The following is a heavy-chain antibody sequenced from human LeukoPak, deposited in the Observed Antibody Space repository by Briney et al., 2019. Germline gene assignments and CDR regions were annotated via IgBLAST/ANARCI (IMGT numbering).Heavy chain of an antibody. CDR2: IYYSGST. CDR3: ATNSGGVGGAFDI. CDR1: GGSISSSGYY. J-gene: IGHJ3*02. D-gene: IGHD3-10*01. Sequence: SETLSLTCTVSGGSISSSGYYWGWIRQPPGKGLEWIGNIYYSGSTNYNPSLKSRVTISVDTSKNQFSLKLSSVTAADTAVYYCATNSGGVGGAFDIWGQGTMVTVSS. V-gene: IGHV4-39*07.